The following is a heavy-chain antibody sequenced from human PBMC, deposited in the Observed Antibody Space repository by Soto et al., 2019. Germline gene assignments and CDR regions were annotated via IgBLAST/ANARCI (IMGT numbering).Heavy chain of an antibody. CDR3: ARDRYYYDSSGYSRVYYYGMDV. Sequence: PGGSLRLSCAASGFTFSSYAMHWVRQAPGKGLEWVAVISYDGSNKYYADSVKGRLTISRDNSKNTLYLQMNSLRAEDTAVYYCARDRYYYDSSGYSRVYYYGMDVWGQGTTVTVS. CDR1: GFTFSSYA. CDR2: ISYDGSNK. D-gene: IGHD3-22*01. J-gene: IGHJ6*02. V-gene: IGHV3-30-3*01.